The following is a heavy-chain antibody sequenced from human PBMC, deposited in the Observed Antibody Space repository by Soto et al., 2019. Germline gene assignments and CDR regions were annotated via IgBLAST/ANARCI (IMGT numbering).Heavy chain of an antibody. CDR3: ERGANAEPFDY. V-gene: IGHV3-74*01. J-gene: IGHJ4*02. Sequence: GGSLRLSCAGSGFTFSRYWMHWVRQVPGKGLVWVANIVSDGSRTTYADSVKGRFTISRDNAKNTLYLQMDSLRVEDTAVYYCERGANAEPFDYWGQGTLVTVSS. CDR1: GFTFSRYW. CDR2: IVSDGSRT.